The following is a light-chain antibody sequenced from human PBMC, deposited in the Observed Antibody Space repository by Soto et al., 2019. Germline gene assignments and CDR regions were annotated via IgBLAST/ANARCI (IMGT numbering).Light chain of an antibody. Sequence: EILLTQSPGALSLSPGERATLSCRASQSISSTYLAWYQQKPGQAPRLLIYAASRRDTGIPDRFSGSGSGTDFTLTISRLEPEDFAVFFCQQYERSPTTFGGGTKVEIK. CDR3: QQYERSPTT. J-gene: IGKJ4*01. CDR2: AAS. CDR1: QSISSTY. V-gene: IGKV3-20*01.